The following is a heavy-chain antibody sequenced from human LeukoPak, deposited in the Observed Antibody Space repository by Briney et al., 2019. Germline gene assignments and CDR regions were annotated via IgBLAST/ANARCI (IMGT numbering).Heavy chain of an antibody. CDR3: ATYGSGSPLDGY. D-gene: IGHD3-10*01. CDR2: IYSDVTT. V-gene: IGHV3-66*01. J-gene: IGHJ4*02. CDR1: GSTVSINY. Sequence: GGSLRFSCAASGSTVSINYMAWVRQAPGKGLEWVSTIYSDVTTYYADSVKGRFTISRDNSKNTLYLHMNSLRVEDTAVYYCATYGSGSPLDGYWGQGTLVTVSS.